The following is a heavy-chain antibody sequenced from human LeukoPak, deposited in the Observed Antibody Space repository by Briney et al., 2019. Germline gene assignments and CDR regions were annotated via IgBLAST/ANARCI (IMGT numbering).Heavy chain of an antibody. CDR3: ARLAGCRDGHCYWPPDY. Sequence: NPSETLSFTCAVYGGSFSGYFLGWIRQPLGQGLQWSGEINHSGSTNYNPSLQSRLTLSVAASKNKFYLDLSSVDAADTAVYSCARLAGCRDGHCYWPPDYWGQGTLVTVSS. CDR1: GGSFSGYF. D-gene: IGHD2-21*01. J-gene: IGHJ4*02. CDR2: INHSGST. V-gene: IGHV4-34*01.